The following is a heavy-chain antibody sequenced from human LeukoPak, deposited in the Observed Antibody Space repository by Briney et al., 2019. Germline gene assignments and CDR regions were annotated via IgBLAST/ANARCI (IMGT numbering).Heavy chain of an antibody. Sequence: SQTLSLTCTVSGGSISSGDYYWSWIRQPPGKGPEWIGYIYYSGSTYYNPSLKSRVTISVDTSKNQFSLKLSSVTAADTAVYYCAREEVPAAEPGDYWGQGTLVTVSS. CDR1: GGSISSGDYY. CDR2: IYYSGST. CDR3: AREEVPAAEPGDY. V-gene: IGHV4-30-4*08. D-gene: IGHD2-2*01. J-gene: IGHJ4*02.